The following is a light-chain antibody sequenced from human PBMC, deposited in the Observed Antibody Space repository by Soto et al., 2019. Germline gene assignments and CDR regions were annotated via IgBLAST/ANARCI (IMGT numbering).Light chain of an antibody. J-gene: IGKJ1*01. CDR3: QHYKSYSEA. CDR2: KAS. V-gene: IGKV1-5*03. Sequence: DIQMTQSPSNLSGSVGDRVTITCRASQTISSWLAWYQQKPGKXTXLLIYKASTLKSGVPSRFSGSGSGTKVTLTISSLHLDEVPTYYCQHYKSYSEAFGQGTKWIS. CDR1: QTISSW.